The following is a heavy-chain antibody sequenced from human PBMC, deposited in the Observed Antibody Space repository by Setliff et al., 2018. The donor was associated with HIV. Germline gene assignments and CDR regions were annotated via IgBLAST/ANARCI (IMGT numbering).Heavy chain of an antibody. CDR2: IYTSGST. D-gene: IGHD2-15*01. J-gene: IGHJ4*02. Sequence: SETLSLTCAVSGYSISSGYYWGWIRQPPGKGLEWIGSIYTSGSTNYNPSLKSRVTISVDTSKNHFSLKLSSVTAADTAVYYCARRAANGLFDYWGQGTLVTVSS. CDR3: ARRAANGLFDY. CDR1: GYSISSGYY. V-gene: IGHV4-38-2*01.